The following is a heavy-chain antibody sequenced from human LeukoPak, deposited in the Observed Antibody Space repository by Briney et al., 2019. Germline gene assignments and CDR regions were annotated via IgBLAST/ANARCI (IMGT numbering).Heavy chain of an antibody. Sequence: GASVKVSCKASGYTFTSYGISWVRQASGQGLEWMGWISAYNGNTNYAQKLQGRVTMTTDTSTSTAYMELRSLRSDDTAVYYCARSGSSGWSYFDYYGMDVWGQGTTVTVSS. CDR3: ARSGSSGWSYFDYYGMDV. CDR2: ISAYNGNT. J-gene: IGHJ6*02. V-gene: IGHV1-18*01. CDR1: GYTFTSYG. D-gene: IGHD6-19*01.